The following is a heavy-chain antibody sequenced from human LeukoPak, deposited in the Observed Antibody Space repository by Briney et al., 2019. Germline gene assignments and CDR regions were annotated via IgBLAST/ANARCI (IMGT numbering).Heavy chain of an antibody. J-gene: IGHJ4*02. CDR1: GFTFSSYA. D-gene: IGHD2-2*01. Sequence: GGSLRLSCAASGFTFSSYAIHWVRQAPGKGLEWVAVISDDGRNKYYADSVKGRFTISRDNSKNTLYLQMNSLRAEDTAVYYCAKTIVVVPAAHDDYWGQGTLVTVSS. CDR3: AKTIVVVPAAHDDY. CDR2: ISDDGRNK. V-gene: IGHV3-30-3*02.